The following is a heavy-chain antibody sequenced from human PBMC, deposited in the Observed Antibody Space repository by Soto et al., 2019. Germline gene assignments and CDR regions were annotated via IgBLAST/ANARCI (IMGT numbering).Heavy chain of an antibody. CDR1: GYTFTGYY. J-gene: IGHJ4*01. D-gene: IGHD5-12*01. V-gene: IGHV1-2*04. CDR2: INPNSGGT. Sequence: GASVKVSCKESGYTFTGYYMHWVRQAPGQGLEWMGWINPNSGGTNYAQKFKGWGTMTRDTSISTAYMELSRLRSDDTPFYYCARIGPYSGYPIFAYRRHGPLVTVSS. CDR3: ARIGPYSGYPIFAY.